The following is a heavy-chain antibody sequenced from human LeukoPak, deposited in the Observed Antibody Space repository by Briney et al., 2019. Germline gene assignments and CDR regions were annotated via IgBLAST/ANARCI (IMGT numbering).Heavy chain of an antibody. V-gene: IGHV4-59*01. J-gene: IGHJ3*02. D-gene: IGHD6-19*01. Sequence: SETLSLTCTVSGGSISSYYWSWLRQPPGKGLEWIGYIYYSGSTNYNPSLKSRVTISVDTSKNQFSLKLSSVTAADTAVYYCARVRRFGIAVAGTSDAFDIWGQGTMVTVSS. CDR1: GGSISSYY. CDR2: IYYSGST. CDR3: ARVRRFGIAVAGTSDAFDI.